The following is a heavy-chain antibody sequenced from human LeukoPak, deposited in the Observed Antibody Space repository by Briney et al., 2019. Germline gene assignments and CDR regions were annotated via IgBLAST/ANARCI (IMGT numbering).Heavy chain of an antibody. D-gene: IGHD1-26*01. CDR3: ARDRAITDKYTGSYFPDY. V-gene: IGHV1-2*02. CDR1: GYTFTGYY. CDR2: MDSNRGDT. Sequence: ATVKVSCTASGYTFTGYYIHWVRQAPGQGLEWLGWMDSNRGDTKYAPRFQGRVTMTRDASISTAYMDLSSLRSDDTAVYYCARDRAITDKYTGSYFPDYWGQGTLVTVSS. J-gene: IGHJ4*02.